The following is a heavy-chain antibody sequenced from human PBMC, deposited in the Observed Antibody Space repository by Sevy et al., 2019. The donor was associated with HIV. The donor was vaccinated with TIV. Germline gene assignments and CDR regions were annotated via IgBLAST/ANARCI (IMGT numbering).Heavy chain of an antibody. Sequence: QQSQTLSLTCAASGFTFATYWMTWVRQAPGKGLEWVAYIKQDGTDKYYVDSVRGRFAISRDNAKNSLYLRMSGLRVADTAVYYCARALADWGSFHYSSWGRGTLVTVSS. V-gene: IGHV3-7*01. D-gene: IGHD3-16*02. CDR3: ARALADWGSFHYSS. CDR1: GFTFATYW. CDR2: IKQDGTDK. J-gene: IGHJ4*02.